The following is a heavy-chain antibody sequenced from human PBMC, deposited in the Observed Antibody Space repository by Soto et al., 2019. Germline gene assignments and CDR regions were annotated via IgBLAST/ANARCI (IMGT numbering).Heavy chain of an antibody. D-gene: IGHD3-22*01. J-gene: IGHJ1*01. Sequence: ASVTVCCKASGYTFTSYGISWVRQAPGQGLEWMGWISAYNGNTNYAQKLQGRVTMTTDTSTSTAYMELRSLRSDDTAVYYCALRPIEYYYDSSGPFAEYFQHWGQGTLVTVSS. CDR2: ISAYNGNT. V-gene: IGHV1-18*01. CDR1: GYTFTSYG. CDR3: ALRPIEYYYDSSGPFAEYFQH.